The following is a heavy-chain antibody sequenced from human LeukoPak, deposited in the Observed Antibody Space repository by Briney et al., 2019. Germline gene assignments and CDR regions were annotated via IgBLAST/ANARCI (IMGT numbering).Heavy chain of an antibody. CDR3: ARETRIVVVPAGTNWFDP. Sequence: SETLSLTCTVSGGSISSSSYSWGWIRQPPGKGLEWIGSIYYSGSTFYNPSLKSRVTISVDRSKNQFSLKLSSVTAADTAVYYCARETRIVVVPAGTNWFDPWGQGTLVTVSS. CDR1: GGSISSSSYS. J-gene: IGHJ5*02. CDR2: IYYSGST. D-gene: IGHD2-2*01. V-gene: IGHV4-39*07.